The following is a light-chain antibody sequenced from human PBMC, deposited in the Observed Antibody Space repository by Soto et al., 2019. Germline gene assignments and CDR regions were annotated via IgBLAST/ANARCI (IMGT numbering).Light chain of an antibody. CDR2: FGS. CDR3: MQALQSPYT. Sequence: DIVMTQSPLSLPVTPGEPASISCRSSQSLLHSTGYNYLDWYLQKPGQSPQLLISFGSNRATGVPARFSGSGSATDFTLNIARVEAEDFGVYYCMQALQSPYTFGQGTKLEIK. CDR1: QSLLHSTGYNY. V-gene: IGKV2-28*01. J-gene: IGKJ2*01.